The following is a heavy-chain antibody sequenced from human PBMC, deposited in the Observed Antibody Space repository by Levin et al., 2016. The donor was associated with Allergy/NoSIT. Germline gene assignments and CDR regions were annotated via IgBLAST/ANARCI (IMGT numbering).Heavy chain of an antibody. J-gene: IGHJ6*03. V-gene: IGHV5-51*01. D-gene: IGHD6-13*01. CDR3: ARHPHGFGSSWTYMDV. CDR1: GDSFTSYW. CDR2: IHLSDSNV. Sequence: GGSLRLSCKGFGDSFTSYWIGWVRQMPGKGLEWMGIIHLSDSNVRYSPSFQGHVTISADKSISTAYLQWSSLKASDTAMYYCARHPHGFGSSWTYMDVWGKGTTVTVSS.